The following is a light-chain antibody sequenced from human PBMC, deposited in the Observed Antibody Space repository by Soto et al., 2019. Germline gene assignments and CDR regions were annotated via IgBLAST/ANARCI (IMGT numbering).Light chain of an antibody. V-gene: IGKV4-1*01. J-gene: IGKJ4*01. Sequence: DIVLTQSPDSLAVSLGERVTVNCKSSQSILYNSDKKNYLAWYQQTPGQPPKLLIYWASIRESGVPDRFSGSGSGTDFTLTISSLQTEDVAVYYCQQYYSIPPTFGGGTKVEIK. CDR1: QSILYNSDKKNY. CDR2: WAS. CDR3: QQYYSIPPT.